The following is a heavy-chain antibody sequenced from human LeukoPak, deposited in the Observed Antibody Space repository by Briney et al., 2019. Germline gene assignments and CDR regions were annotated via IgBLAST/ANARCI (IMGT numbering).Heavy chain of an antibody. D-gene: IGHD1-1*01. Sequence: GGSLRLSCVASGFTFSSYEMNWVRQVPGKALEWVSYIDFGGRIINYADHVKGRFTISRDNAKNSVYLQMNSLRAEDTTVYYCARGIGLERRYFQFDYWGQGILVTVSS. V-gene: IGHV3-48*03. CDR3: ARGIGLERRYFQFDY. J-gene: IGHJ4*02. CDR2: IDFGGRII. CDR1: GFTFSSYE.